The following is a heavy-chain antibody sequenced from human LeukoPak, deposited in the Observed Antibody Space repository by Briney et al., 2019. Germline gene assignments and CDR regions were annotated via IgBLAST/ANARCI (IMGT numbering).Heavy chain of an antibody. CDR3: ARPYGDYGVFAFDI. CDR2: IYYSGST. J-gene: IGHJ3*02. D-gene: IGHD4-17*01. CDR1: GGSISSSNW. Sequence: PSETLSLTCAVSGGSISSSNWWSWVRQPPGKGLEWIGYIYYSGSTNYNPSLKSRVTISVDTSKNQFSLKLSSVTAADTAVYYCARPYGDYGVFAFDIWGQGTMVTVSS. V-gene: IGHV4-4*02.